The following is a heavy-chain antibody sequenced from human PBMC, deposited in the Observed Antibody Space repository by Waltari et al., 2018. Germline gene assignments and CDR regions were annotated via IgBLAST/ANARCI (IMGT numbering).Heavy chain of an antibody. Sequence: QVQLVQSGAEVKKPGSSVKVSCKASAGTFSNYAIPWVRQAPGQGLEWMGRILPMFGTANYAQNFQGRVTITADKSTSTGYMELSSLTSEDTAIYYCARGTKYCTNGVCYHYYYMDVWGKGTTVTISS. V-gene: IGHV1-69*13. CDR3: ARGTKYCTNGVCYHYYYMDV. D-gene: IGHD2-8*01. J-gene: IGHJ6*03. CDR2: ILPMFGTA. CDR1: AGTFSNYA.